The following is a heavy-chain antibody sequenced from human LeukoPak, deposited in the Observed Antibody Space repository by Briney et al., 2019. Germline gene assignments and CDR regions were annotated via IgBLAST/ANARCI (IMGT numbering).Heavy chain of an antibody. CDR2: ISGSGLTP. CDR1: GFTFSSYA. D-gene: IGHD3-22*01. CDR3: AKGVVDYYDSSGYYPSDL. J-gene: IGHJ5*02. V-gene: IGHV3-23*01. Sequence: TGGSLRLSCAASGFTFSSYAMSWVRQAPGQGLKWVSAISGSGLTPYYADSVKGRFAISRDNSNSTLSLQMNSLRAEDTAIYYCAKGVVDYYDSSGYYPSDLWGQGTLVTVSS.